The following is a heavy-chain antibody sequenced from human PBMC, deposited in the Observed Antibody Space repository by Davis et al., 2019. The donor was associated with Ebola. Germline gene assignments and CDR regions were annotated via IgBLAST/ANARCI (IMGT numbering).Heavy chain of an antibody. D-gene: IGHD6-6*01. V-gene: IGHV4-34*01. CDR3: ARVKGRSSSTYYYYYGMDV. J-gene: IGHJ6*02. CDR2: INHSGNT. Sequence: MPSETLSLTCAVYGGSFSGHYWAWIRQPPGKGLEWIGEINHSGNTNYDPSFKSRVTISVDTSKNQFSLKVSSVTAADTAVYYCARVKGRSSSTYYYYYGMDVWGQGTTVTVSS. CDR1: GGSFSGHY.